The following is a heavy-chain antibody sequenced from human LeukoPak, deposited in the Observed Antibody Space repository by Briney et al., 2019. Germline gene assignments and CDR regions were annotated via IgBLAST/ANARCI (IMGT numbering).Heavy chain of an antibody. CDR2: IYNDIT. J-gene: IGHJ4*02. CDR1: GASITTYY. V-gene: IGHV4-4*09. CDR3: ARAPRLLDS. D-gene: IGHD1-1*01. Sequence: SETLSLTCTISGASITTYYWTWIRQALGKGLEFIAYIYNDITNYNPSPKSRATISIDAFKNQVSLRLSSVTAADTAVYYCARAPRLLDSWGQGILVTVSS.